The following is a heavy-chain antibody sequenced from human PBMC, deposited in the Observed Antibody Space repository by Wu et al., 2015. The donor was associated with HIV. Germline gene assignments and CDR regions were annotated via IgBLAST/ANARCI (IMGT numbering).Heavy chain of an antibody. J-gene: IGHJ6*03. V-gene: IGHV1-69*14. CDR3: ARGGGSGTSSSPLPPFTTYYMDV. Sequence: QVQLVQSGAEVKKPGSSVKVSCKASGGTFTSYAISWVRQAPGQGLEWMGGIIPIFGTPNYAQKFQGRVTITADKSTGTAYMELNSLRSEDTAVYYCARGGGSGTSSSPLPPFTTYYMDVVGQRDHGHRLL. CDR2: IIPIFGTP. D-gene: IGHD6-6*01. CDR1: GGTFTSYA.